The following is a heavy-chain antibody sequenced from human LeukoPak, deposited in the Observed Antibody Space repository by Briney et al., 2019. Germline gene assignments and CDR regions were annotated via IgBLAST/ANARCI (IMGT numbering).Heavy chain of an antibody. D-gene: IGHD1-7*01. J-gene: IGHJ4*02. CDR3: TRHGRTGTTNY. Sequence: GGSLRLSCAASGFTFSNSAMSWVRQASGKGLEWVGRIRSKANSYATAYAASVKGRFTISRDDSKNTAYLQMNSLKTEDTAVYYCTRHGRTGTTNYWGQGTLVTVSS. CDR1: GFTFSNSA. CDR2: IRSKANSYAT. V-gene: IGHV3-73*01.